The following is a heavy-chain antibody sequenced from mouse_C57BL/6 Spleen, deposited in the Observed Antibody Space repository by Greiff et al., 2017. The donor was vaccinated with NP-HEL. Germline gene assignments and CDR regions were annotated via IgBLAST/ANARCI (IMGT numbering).Heavy chain of an antibody. Sequence: QVQLKESGAELVKPGASVKISCKASGYAFSSYWMNWVKQRPGKGLEWIGQIYPGDGDTNYNGKFKGKATLTADKSSSTAYMQLSSLTSEDSAVYFCARTSNPAWFAYWGQGTLVTVSA. CDR2: IYPGDGDT. V-gene: IGHV1-80*01. CDR1: GYAFSSYW. CDR3: ARTSNPAWFAY. J-gene: IGHJ3*01. D-gene: IGHD2-5*01.